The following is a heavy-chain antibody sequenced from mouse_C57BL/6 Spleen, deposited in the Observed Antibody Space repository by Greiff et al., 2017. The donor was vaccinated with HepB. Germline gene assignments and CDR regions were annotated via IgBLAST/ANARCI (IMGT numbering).Heavy chain of an antibody. Sequence: QVHVKQPGAELVRPGSSVKLSCKASGYTFTSYWMDWVKQRPGQGLEWIGNIYPSDSETHYNQKFKDKATLTVDKSSSTAYMQLSSLTSEDSAVYYCARRDYDYDGYFDVWGTGTTVTVSS. J-gene: IGHJ1*03. CDR2: IYPSDSET. CDR3: ARRDYDYDGYFDV. CDR1: GYTFTSYW. D-gene: IGHD2-4*01. V-gene: IGHV1-61*01.